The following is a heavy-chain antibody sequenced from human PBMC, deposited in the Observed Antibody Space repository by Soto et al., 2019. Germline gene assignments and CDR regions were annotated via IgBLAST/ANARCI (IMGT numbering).Heavy chain of an antibody. CDR2: ISYDGSNK. J-gene: IGHJ6*02. V-gene: IGHV3-30*18. CDR3: AKVPLRYYYYYGMDV. CDR1: GFTFSSYG. D-gene: IGHD4-17*01. Sequence: GGSLRLSCAASGFTFSSYGMHWVRQAPGKGLEWVAVISYDGSNKYYADSVKGRFTISRDNSKNTLYLQMNSLRAEDTAVYYCAKVPLRYYYYYGMDVWGQGTTVTVSS.